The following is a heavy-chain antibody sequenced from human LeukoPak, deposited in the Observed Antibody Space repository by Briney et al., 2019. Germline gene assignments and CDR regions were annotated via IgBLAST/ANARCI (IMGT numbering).Heavy chain of an antibody. CDR3: AKGPWIQEVYFDY. J-gene: IGHJ4*02. V-gene: IGHV3-23*01. D-gene: IGHD5-18*01. CDR1: GFTFSSYA. Sequence: PGGSLRLSCAVSGFTFSSYAMSWVRQAPGKGLEWVSAISGSCGSTYYADSVKGRFTISRDNSKNTLYLQMNSLRAEDTAVYYCAKGPWIQEVYFDYWGQGTLVTVSS. CDR2: ISGSCGST.